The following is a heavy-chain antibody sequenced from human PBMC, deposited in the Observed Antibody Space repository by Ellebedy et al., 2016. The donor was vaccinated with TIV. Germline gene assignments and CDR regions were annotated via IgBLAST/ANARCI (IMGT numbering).Heavy chain of an antibody. D-gene: IGHD2-21*01. J-gene: IGHJ6*03. V-gene: IGHV4-39*01. CDR3: ASIHYYYYMDV. Sequence: GSLRLXXTVSGGSISSSSYYWGWIRQPPGKGLEWIGSIYYSGSTYYNPSLKSRVTISVDTSKNQFSLKLSSVTAADTAVYYCASIHYYYYMDVWGKGTTVTVSS. CDR1: GGSISSSSYY. CDR2: IYYSGST.